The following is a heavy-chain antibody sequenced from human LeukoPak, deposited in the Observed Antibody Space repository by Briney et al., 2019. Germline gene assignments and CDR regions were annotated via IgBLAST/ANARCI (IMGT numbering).Heavy chain of an antibody. J-gene: IGHJ4*02. CDR1: GGSFSGYY. CDR2: INHSGST. CDR3: YYDSSGYFRGDY. V-gene: IGHV4-34*01. D-gene: IGHD3-22*01. Sequence: SETLSLTCAVYGGSFSGYYWSWIRQPPGKGLEWIGEINHSGSTNYNPSLKSRVTISVDTSKNQFSLKLSSVTAADTAVYYCYYDSSGYFRGDYWGQGTLVTVSS.